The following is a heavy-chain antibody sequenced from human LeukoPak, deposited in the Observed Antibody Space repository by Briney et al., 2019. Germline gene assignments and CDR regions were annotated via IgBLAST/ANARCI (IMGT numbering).Heavy chain of an antibody. CDR2: IYYSGST. CDR3: ARDPSYAHDILTGP. V-gene: IGHV4-30-4*01. J-gene: IGHJ5*02. Sequence: PSQTLSLTCTVSGGSISSGDYYWSWIRQPPGKGLEWIGYIYYSGSTYYNPSLKSRVTISVDTSKNQFSLKLSSVTAADTAVYYCARDPSYAHDILTGPWGQGTLVTVSS. CDR1: GGSISSGDYY. D-gene: IGHD3-9*01.